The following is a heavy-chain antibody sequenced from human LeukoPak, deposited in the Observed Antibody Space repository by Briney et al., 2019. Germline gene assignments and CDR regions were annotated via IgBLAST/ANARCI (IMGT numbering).Heavy chain of an antibody. Sequence: SETLSLTCTVSGGSISSSSYYWGWIRQPPGKGLEWIGSIYYSGSTYYNPSLKSRVTISVDTSKNQFSLKLSSVTAADTAVYYCARDKLGWFGGRSIDYWGQGTLVTVSS. V-gene: IGHV4-39*07. CDR3: ARDKLGWFGGRSIDY. CDR1: GGSISSSSYY. J-gene: IGHJ4*02. CDR2: IYYSGST. D-gene: IGHD3-10*01.